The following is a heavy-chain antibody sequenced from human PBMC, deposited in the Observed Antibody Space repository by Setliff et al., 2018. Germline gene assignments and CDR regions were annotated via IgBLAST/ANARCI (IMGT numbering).Heavy chain of an antibody. CDR3: AKVIGYSHGYYYHYMDV. V-gene: IGHV1-69*05. D-gene: IGHD5-18*01. J-gene: IGHJ6*03. Sequence: ASVKVSCKASGGTFSSYAISWVRQAPGQGLEWMGGIIPIFGTANYAQKFQGRVTITTDESTSTAYMELTSLTAADTAIYYCAKVIGYSHGYYYHYMDVWGKGTTVTAP. CDR2: IIPIFGTA. CDR1: GGTFSSYA.